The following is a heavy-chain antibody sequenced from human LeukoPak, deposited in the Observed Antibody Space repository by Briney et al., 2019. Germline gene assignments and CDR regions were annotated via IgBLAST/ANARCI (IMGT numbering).Heavy chain of an antibody. Sequence: SQTLSLTCAVSGGSISSGGYSWSWIRQPPGKGLEWIGYIYYSGSTYYNPSLKGRVTISVDTSKNQFSLKLSSVTAADTAVYYCARGPLGVEPVGGGYHYFMDVWGKGTTVTISS. CDR3: ARGPLGVEPVGGGYHYFMDV. D-gene: IGHD2-2*01. CDR2: IYYSGST. CDR1: GGSISSGGYS. V-gene: IGHV4-30-4*07. J-gene: IGHJ6*03.